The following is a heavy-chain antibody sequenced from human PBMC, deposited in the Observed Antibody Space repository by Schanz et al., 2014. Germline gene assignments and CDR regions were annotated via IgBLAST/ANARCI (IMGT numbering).Heavy chain of an antibody. J-gene: IGHJ4*02. CDR1: GFTFTTFA. V-gene: IGHV3-23*04. Sequence: VRVVESGGYLVLPGGSLRLSCATSGFTFTTFAMTWVRQAPGKGLEWVSGISDRGDGTNYGDSVRGRFTISRDSSRNTVYLQMNNVGVDDTATYYCVKTDAGWRFDYWGQGTLVIVSS. D-gene: IGHD6-19*01. CDR3: VKTDAGWRFDY. CDR2: ISDRGDGT.